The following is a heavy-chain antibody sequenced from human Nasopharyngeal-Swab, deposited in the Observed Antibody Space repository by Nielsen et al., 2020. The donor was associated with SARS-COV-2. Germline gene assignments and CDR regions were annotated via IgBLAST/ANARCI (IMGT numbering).Heavy chain of an antibody. V-gene: IGHV3-15*01. J-gene: IGHJ4*02. CDR1: GFTVSSNY. Sequence: GGSLRLSCAASGFTVSSNYMSWVRQAPGKGLEWVGRIKSKTDGGTTDYAAPVKGRFTISRDDSENTVYLQMNSLQTDDTAVYYCSTGGYTSGLDYWGQGTLVTVSS. D-gene: IGHD5-18*01. CDR2: IKSKTDGGTT. CDR3: STGGYTSGLDY.